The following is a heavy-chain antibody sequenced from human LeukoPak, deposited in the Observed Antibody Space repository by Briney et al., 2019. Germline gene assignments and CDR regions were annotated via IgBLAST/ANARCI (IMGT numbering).Heavy chain of an antibody. J-gene: IGHJ6*02. CDR2: INHSGST. D-gene: IGHD2-8*01. V-gene: IGHV4-31*03. Sequence: KSSQTLSLTCTVSGGSISSGGYYWSWIRQHPGKGLEWIGEINHSGSTNYNPSLKSRVTISVDTSKNQFSLKLSSVTAADTAVYYCARELILAENCTNGVCYFYYYYGMDVWGQGTTVTVSS. CDR3: ARELILAENCTNGVCYFYYYYGMDV. CDR1: GGSISSGGYY.